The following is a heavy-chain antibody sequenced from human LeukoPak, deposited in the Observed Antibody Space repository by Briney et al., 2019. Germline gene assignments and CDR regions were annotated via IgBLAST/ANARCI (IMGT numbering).Heavy chain of an antibody. D-gene: IGHD3-3*01. CDR2: INTNGDDT. J-gene: IGHJ4*02. V-gene: IGHV3-64D*09. CDR3: GKDLRGGSYYTSFDY. Sequence: PGGSLRRSCSASEFALRTYAMHWHRQAPGKGLEHVSTINTNGDDTYYADSGKRRFTISRDNTKRTLYLQMSSLRAEDTAVYYCGKDLRGGSYYTSFDYWGKGILVTV. CDR1: EFALRTYA.